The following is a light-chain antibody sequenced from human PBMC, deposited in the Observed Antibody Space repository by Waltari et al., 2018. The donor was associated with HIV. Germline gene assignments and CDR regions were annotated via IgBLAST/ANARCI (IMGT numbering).Light chain of an antibody. J-gene: IGLJ2*01. Sequence: SYELTQPPSMSVAAGQAAGFTCGGHNIGVRRVHWYKKRPGQAPVLVGYDNNDRPPGTPDGFSGSNSRNTAALTISVVEAGDEAEYYCQVWDKIGDRVVFGGGTKLTVL. CDR2: DNN. CDR1: NIGVRR. CDR3: QVWDKIGDRVV. V-gene: IGLV3-21*02.